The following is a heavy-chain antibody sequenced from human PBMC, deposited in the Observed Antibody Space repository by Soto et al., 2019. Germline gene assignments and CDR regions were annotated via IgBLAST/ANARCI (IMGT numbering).Heavy chain of an antibody. CDR3: ARAPLNYYDNSGYVNY. D-gene: IGHD3-22*01. Sequence: QVQLVESGGGVVQPERSLRLSCAASGFTFSSYAMHWVRQAPGKGLDWVAVVSYDGSKTYYADSVKGRFTISRDNSKNXLYLQMNSLTTDDTAVYYCARAPLNYYDNSGYVNYWGQGTLVTVSS. CDR1: GFTFSSYA. V-gene: IGHV3-30*04. CDR2: VSYDGSKT. J-gene: IGHJ4*02.